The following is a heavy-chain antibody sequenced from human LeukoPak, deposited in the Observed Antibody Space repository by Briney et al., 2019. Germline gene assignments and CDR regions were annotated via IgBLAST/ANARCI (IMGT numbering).Heavy chain of an antibody. CDR3: ARDRSGKNDY. V-gene: IGHV4-59*12. D-gene: IGHD3-10*01. J-gene: IGHJ4*02. CDR2: IYYSGST. CDR1: GGSISSYY. Sequence: SETLSLTCTVSGGSISSYYWSWIRQPPGKGLEWIGYIYYSGSTNYNPSLKSRVTISVDTSKNQFSLKLSSVTAADTAVYYCARDRSGKNDYWGQGTLVTVSS.